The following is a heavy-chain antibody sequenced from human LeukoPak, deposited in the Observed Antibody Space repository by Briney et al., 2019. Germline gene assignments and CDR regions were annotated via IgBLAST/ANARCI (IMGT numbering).Heavy chain of an antibody. CDR2: ISSSGSTI. CDR3: ARTYYDFWSGHSYYFDY. J-gene: IGHJ4*02. V-gene: IGHV3-48*04. Sequence: GGSLRLSCAASGFTFSTYSMNWVRQAPGKGLEWVSYISSSGSTIYYADSVKGRFTISRDNAKNSLYLQMNSLRAEDTAVYYCARTYYDFWSGHSYYFDYWGQGTLVTVSS. CDR1: GFTFSTYS. D-gene: IGHD3-3*01.